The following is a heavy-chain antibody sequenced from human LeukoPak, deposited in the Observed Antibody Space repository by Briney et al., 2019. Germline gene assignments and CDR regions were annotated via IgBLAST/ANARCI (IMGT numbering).Heavy chain of an antibody. D-gene: IGHD3-22*01. CDR2: IGTYGGDT. Sequence: ASVKVSCKASGYTFTSYGISWVRQAPGQGLEWMGWIGTYGGDTYYAQKFQGRITVTTGTSTSTVYMELRNLRSDDTAVYYCARDLWNFYDDSGYNRDFDSWGQGTLVTVSS. V-gene: IGHV1-18*01. CDR1: GYTFTSYG. J-gene: IGHJ5*01. CDR3: ARDLWNFYDDSGYNRDFDS.